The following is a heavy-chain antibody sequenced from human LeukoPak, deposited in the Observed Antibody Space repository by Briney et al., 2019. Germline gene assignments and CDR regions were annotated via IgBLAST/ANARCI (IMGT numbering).Heavy chain of an antibody. J-gene: IGHJ4*02. Sequence: SVKVSCKASGYTFTSYGISWVRQAPGQGLEWMGWVIPIFGTANYGQKFQGRVTITADESTGTAYMELSGLGSEDTAVYYCARSMVRGVLMSFDYWGKGNLVNVFS. V-gene: IGHV1-69*13. D-gene: IGHD3-10*01. CDR2: VIPIFGTA. CDR1: GYTFTSYG. CDR3: ARSMVRGVLMSFDY.